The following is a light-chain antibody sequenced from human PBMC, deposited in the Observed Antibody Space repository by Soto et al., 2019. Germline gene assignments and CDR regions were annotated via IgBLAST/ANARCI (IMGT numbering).Light chain of an antibody. CDR1: SSNIGAYKF. Sequence: QSVLTQPPSASGSPGQSVGISCTGTSSNIGAYKFVSWYQQHPGRAPRLIIYEVSKRPSGVPDRFSGSKSGNTASLTVSGLQPEDEADYFCNSYAGYVNFGYVFGTGTKVTVL. J-gene: IGLJ1*01. CDR2: EVS. CDR3: NSYAGYVNFGYV. V-gene: IGLV2-8*01.